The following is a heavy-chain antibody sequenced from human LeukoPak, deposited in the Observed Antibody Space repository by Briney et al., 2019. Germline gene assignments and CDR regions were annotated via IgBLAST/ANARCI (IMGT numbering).Heavy chain of an antibody. CDR2: IYYSGNT. CDR1: GVSISSSNSY. J-gene: IGHJ4*02. D-gene: IGHD6-25*01. CDR3: ARDEDGAAARNFDS. V-gene: IGHV4-39*02. Sequence: SETLSLTCTVSGVSISSSNSYWGWIRQPPGKGLEWIGSIYYSGNTYYNASLKSQVSISIDTSKIQFSLHLNSVIPEDTAIYYCARDEDGAAARNFDSWGQGILVTVSS.